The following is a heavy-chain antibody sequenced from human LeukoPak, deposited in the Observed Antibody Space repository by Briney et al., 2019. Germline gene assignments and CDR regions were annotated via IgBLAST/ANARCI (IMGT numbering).Heavy chain of an antibody. Sequence: GGSLRLSCAASGFTFSSYSMNWVRQAPGKGLEWVSSISSSSSYIYYADSVKGRFTISRDNAKNSLYLQMNSLRPEDTAVYYCARDATVTFYYYYYYMDVWGKGTTVTVSS. CDR1: GFTFSSYS. CDR3: ARDATVTFYYYYYYMDV. J-gene: IGHJ6*03. CDR2: ISSSSSYI. V-gene: IGHV3-21*01. D-gene: IGHD4-11*01.